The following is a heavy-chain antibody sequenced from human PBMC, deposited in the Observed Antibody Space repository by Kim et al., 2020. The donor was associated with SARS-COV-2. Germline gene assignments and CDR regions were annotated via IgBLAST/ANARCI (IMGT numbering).Heavy chain of an antibody. CDR2: IKEDGSEK. V-gene: IGHV3-7*01. Sequence: GGSLRLFCVVSRFTFSINWMSWVRQAPGKGLEWVAKIKEDGSEKYYGYSVEGRFTISRDNAKNSLFLQMNSLSAEDTAVYYCARDRRYSLDYWGQGTLVTVSS. D-gene: IGHD2-15*01. CDR3: ARDRRYSLDY. CDR1: RFTFSINW. J-gene: IGHJ4*02.